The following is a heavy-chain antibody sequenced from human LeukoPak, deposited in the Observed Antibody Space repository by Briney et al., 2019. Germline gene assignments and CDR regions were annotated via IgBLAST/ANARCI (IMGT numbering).Heavy chain of an antibody. J-gene: IGHJ6*02. CDR1: GDSVSSNSAA. CDR2: TYYRSKWYN. D-gene: IGHD5-18*01. CDR3: ARAAVDTGHPYYYYYGMDV. Sequence: SQTLSLTCAISGDSVSSNSAAWHWIRQSPSRGLEWLGRTYYRSKWYNDYAVSVKSRITINPDTSKNQFSLQLDSVTPEDTAVYYCARAAVDTGHPYYYYYGMDVWGQGTTVTVSS. V-gene: IGHV6-1*01.